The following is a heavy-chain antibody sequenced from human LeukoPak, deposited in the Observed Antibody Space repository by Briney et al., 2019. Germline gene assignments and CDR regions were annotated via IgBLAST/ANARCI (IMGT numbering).Heavy chain of an antibody. CDR1: GFSFSSYA. CDR2: LSGRGGST. CDR3: AKHSAEFFGALYYMDV. V-gene: IGHV3-23*01. Sequence: GGSLRLSCAASGFSFSSYAMSWVRQAPGKGLEWVSALSGRGGSTYYADSVKGRFTISRDNSKDTLYLQMNSLRAEDTAVYSCAKHSAEFFGALYYMDVWGKGTTVTVSS. J-gene: IGHJ6*03. D-gene: IGHD3-3*01.